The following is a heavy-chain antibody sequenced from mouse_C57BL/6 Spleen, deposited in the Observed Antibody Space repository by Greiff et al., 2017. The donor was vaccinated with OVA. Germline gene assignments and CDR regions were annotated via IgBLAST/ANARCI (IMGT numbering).Heavy chain of an antibody. D-gene: IGHD3-3*01. CDR3: ARGAGPAWFAY. CDR1: GFSLTSYG. Sequence: QVHVKQSGPGLVQPSQSLSITCTVSGFSLTSYGVHWVRQSPGKGLEWLGVIWSGGSTDYNAAFISRLSISKDNSKSQVFFKMNSLQADDTAIYYCARGAGPAWFAYWGQGTLVTVSA. J-gene: IGHJ3*01. CDR2: IWSGGST. V-gene: IGHV2-2*01.